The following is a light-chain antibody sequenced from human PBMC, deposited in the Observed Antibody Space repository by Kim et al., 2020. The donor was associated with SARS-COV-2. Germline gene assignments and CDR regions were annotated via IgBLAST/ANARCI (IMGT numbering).Light chain of an antibody. CDR3: QQYYGHPLT. CDR2: WAS. CDR1: QNLLYNPNNKNY. V-gene: IGKV4-1*01. J-gene: IGKJ4*01. Sequence: DIVMTQSPDFLTVALGERATINCKSSQNLLYNPNNKNYLAWYQQKPGQPPKLLIHWASTRESGVPDRFSGSGSRTDFTLTISSLEAEDVAVYYCQQYYGHPLTFGGGTKVDIK.